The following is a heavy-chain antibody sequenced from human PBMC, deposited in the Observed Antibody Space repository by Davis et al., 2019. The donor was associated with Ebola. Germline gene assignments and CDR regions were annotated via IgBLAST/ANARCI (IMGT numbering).Heavy chain of an antibody. V-gene: IGHV1-69*13. J-gene: IGHJ6*02. CDR1: GGTFSSYA. CDR3: ARGARALYCSSTSCYTDYYYGMDV. D-gene: IGHD2-2*02. Sequence: SVKVSCKASGGTFSSYAISWVRQAPRQGLEWMGGIIPIFGTANYAQKFQGRVTITADESTSTAYMELSSLRSEDTAVYYCARGARALYCSSTSCYTDYYYGMDVWGQGTTVTVSS. CDR2: IIPIFGTA.